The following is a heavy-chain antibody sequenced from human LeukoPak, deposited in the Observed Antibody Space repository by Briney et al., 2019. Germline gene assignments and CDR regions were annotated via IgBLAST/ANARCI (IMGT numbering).Heavy chain of an antibody. CDR3: ARNGTVAHRGGWFDP. D-gene: IGHD6-19*01. CDR1: GGSITTSSHY. CDR2: IHYAGST. Sequence: SETLSLTCTVSGGSITTSSHYWDWIRQAPGKGLEWIGTIHYAGSTSYNPSLKTRVTISVDTSNNQFSLKLTSVTVADTAVYYCARNGTVAHRGGWFDPWGQGTLVTVSS. V-gene: IGHV4-39*01. J-gene: IGHJ5*02.